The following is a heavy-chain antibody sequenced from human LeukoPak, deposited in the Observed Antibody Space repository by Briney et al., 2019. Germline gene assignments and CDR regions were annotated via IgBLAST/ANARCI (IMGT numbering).Heavy chain of an antibody. J-gene: IGHJ1*01. CDR3: ARAPSEIGGYYPEYFRH. CDR1: ELTLISYW. Sequence: PGGPLKFSCAAPELTLISYWRHWFRQAPGKGLVWVSRIKSDGSTNYADSVKGRFTISRDNAKNTVSLQMNSLRAEDTGVYYCARAPSEIGGYYPEYFRHWGQGTLVTVSS. D-gene: IGHD3-22*01. V-gene: IGHV3-74*01. CDR2: IKSDGST.